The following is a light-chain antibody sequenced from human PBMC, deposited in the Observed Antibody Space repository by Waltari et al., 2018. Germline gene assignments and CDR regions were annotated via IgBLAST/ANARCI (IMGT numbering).Light chain of an antibody. J-gene: IGLJ1*01. CDR1: RSDVGGYDF. Sequence: HSALTQPASVSGSPGQSITISCPGTRSDVGGYDFVSWYRQHPEKAPNLIIFVCPVRPAGISPRCSGSKSGNTASLTISGLQADDEADYYCASYTSSSNYVFGSGTTVTV. V-gene: IGLV2-14*03. CDR2: VCP. CDR3: ASYTSSSNYV.